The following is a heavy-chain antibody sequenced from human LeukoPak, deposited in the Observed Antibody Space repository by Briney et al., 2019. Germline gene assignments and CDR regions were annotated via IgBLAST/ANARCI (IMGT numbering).Heavy chain of an antibody. CDR1: GFTFSSNW. D-gene: IGHD2-2*01. Sequence: PGGSLRLSCAASGFTFSSNWMHWVRHAPGKGLVWVSRIYSDGSDTTYADSVKGRFTISRDNAKNTLSLQMSSLRAEDTAVYYCATVTTSTSLDYWGQGTLVTVSS. CDR3: ATVTTSTSLDY. J-gene: IGHJ4*02. V-gene: IGHV3-74*01. CDR2: IYSDGSDT.